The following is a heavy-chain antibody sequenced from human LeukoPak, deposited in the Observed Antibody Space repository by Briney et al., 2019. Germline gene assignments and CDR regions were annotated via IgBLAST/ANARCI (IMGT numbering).Heavy chain of an antibody. CDR3: ARGGGRFGELSTFYYYYYMDV. CDR1: GYSISSGYY. CDR2: IYHSGST. D-gene: IGHD3-10*01. J-gene: IGHJ6*03. V-gene: IGHV4-38-2*02. Sequence: SETLSLTCTVSGYSISSGYYWGWIRQPPGKGLEWIGSIYHSGSTYYNPSLKSRVTISVDTSKNQFSLKLSSVTAADTAVYYCARGGGRFGELSTFYYYYYMDVWGKGTTVTVSS.